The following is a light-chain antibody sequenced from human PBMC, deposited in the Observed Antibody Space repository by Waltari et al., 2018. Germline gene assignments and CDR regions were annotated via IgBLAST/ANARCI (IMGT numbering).Light chain of an antibody. CDR1: SSNIGNNF. CDR3: ATWDDSLSGPV. Sequence: QSVLTQAPSESGTPGQTVTISCSGRSSNIGNNFVYWYKQVPGMAPKLLLYKNDQRPSGVPDRFSGSKSGSSASLAISGLRSEDEADYYCATWDDSLSGPVFGGGTNLTVL. J-gene: IGLJ3*02. V-gene: IGLV1-47*01. CDR2: KND.